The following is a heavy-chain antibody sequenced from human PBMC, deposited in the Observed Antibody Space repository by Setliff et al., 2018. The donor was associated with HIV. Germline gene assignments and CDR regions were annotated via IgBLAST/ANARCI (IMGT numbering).Heavy chain of an antibody. J-gene: IGHJ3*02. V-gene: IGHV4-61*01. CDR3: ARELGASPHDVFDI. CDR2: IYTGGST. CDR1: GGSVIISHYY. D-gene: IGHD3-16*01. Sequence: SETLSLTCTVSGGSVIISHYYWAWIRQSPGKGLEWIGYIYTGGSTNYNPSLKSRVTISVDTSKSRFSLKLNSVTAADTAVYYCARELGASPHDVFDIWGQGTMVTVSS.